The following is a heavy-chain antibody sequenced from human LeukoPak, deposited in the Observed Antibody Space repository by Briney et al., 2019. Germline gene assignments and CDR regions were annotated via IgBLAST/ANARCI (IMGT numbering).Heavy chain of an antibody. D-gene: IGHD4-17*01. CDR3: ANWSTTVTTYYYFDY. V-gene: IGHV3-23*01. CDR1: GFTFSSYA. J-gene: IGHJ4*02. CDR2: ISGSGGST. Sequence: GGSLRLSCAASGFTFSSYAMSWVRQAPGKGLEWVSAISGSGGSTYYADSVKGRFTISRDNSKNTLYLQMNSLRAEDTAVYYCANWSTTVTTYYYFDYWGQGTLVTVSS.